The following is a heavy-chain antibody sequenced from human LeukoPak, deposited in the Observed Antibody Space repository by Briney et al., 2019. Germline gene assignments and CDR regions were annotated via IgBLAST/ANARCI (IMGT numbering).Heavy chain of an antibody. V-gene: IGHV3-21*01. CDR3: ARDRSYSSGWYEIPNWFDP. J-gene: IGHJ5*02. CDR1: GFTFSSYS. D-gene: IGHD6-19*01. Sequence: GGSLRLSCAASGFTFSSYSMNWVRQAPGKGLEWVSSISSSSSYIYYADSVKGRFTISRDNAKNSLYLQMNSLRAEDTAVYYCARDRSYSSGWYEIPNWFDPWGQGTLVTVPS. CDR2: ISSSSSYI.